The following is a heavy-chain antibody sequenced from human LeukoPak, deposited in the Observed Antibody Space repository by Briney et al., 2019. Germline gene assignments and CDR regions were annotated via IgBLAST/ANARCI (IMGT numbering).Heavy chain of an antibody. CDR2: IYYSGST. CDR3: AREGIVGATGFDY. D-gene: IGHD1-26*01. Sequence: PSETLPLTCTVSGGSISSYYWSWIRQPPGKGLEWIGSIYYSGSTYYNPSLKSRVTISVDTSKNQFSLKLSSVTAADTAVYYCAREGIVGATGFDYWGQGTLVTVSS. J-gene: IGHJ4*02. V-gene: IGHV4-39*02. CDR1: GGSISSYY.